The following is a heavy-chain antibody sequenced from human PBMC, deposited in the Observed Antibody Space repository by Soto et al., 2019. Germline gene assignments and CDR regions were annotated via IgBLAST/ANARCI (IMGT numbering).Heavy chain of an antibody. D-gene: IGHD3-10*01. V-gene: IGHV3-21*01. CDR1: GFTFSYYT. J-gene: IGHJ4*02. CDR3: ARVFGESRDY. CDR2: ITSSSSYM. Sequence: GGSLRRSCAASGFTFSYYTMNWVRQAPGKGLEWVSSITSSSSYMFYADSVKGRFTISRDNAKNSLYLQMNSLRAEDTAVYYCARVFGESRDYWGQGTLVTVSS.